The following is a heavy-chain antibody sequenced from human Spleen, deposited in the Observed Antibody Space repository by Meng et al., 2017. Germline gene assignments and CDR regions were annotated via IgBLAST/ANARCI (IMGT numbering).Heavy chain of an antibody. D-gene: IGHD4-11*01. CDR3: ARGPTTMAHDLDD. J-gene: IGHJ4*02. CDR2: IYYSGST. Sequence: SETLSLTCTVSGGSISSSSYYWGWIRQPPGKGLEWIGSIYYSGSTYYNPSLKRRVTISVDPSKNQFSLKLSSVTAADSAVYYCARGPTTMAHDLDDWGQGTLVTVSS. CDR1: GGSISSSSYY. V-gene: IGHV4-39*07.